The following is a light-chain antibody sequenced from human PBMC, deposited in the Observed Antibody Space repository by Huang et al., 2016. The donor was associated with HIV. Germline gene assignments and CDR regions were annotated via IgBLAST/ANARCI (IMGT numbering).Light chain of an antibody. Sequence: EIVLTQSPGTLSLSPGERATLSCRASQSLSSYYLAWCQQKPGQAPRLLIHSSSSRATGIPDKFSGSGSGTDFTLTVSRLEPEDSALYYCHHYGGSSWTFGQGTKVEIK. CDR1: QSLSSYY. CDR3: HHYGGSSWT. J-gene: IGKJ1*01. V-gene: IGKV3-20*01. CDR2: SSS.